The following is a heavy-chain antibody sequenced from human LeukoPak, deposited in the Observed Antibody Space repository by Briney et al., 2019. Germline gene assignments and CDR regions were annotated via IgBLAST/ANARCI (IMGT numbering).Heavy chain of an antibody. CDR2: ISYDGSNK. J-gene: IGHJ6*02. D-gene: IGHD6-19*01. CDR1: GFTFSSYA. Sequence: PGGSLRLSCAASGFTFSSYAMHWVRQAPGKGLEWVAVISYDGSNKYYADSVKGRFTISRDNSKNTLYLQMNSLRAEDTAVYYCARDLKRLSQWLVDYYYYGMDVWGQGTAVTVSS. CDR3: ARDLKRLSQWLVDYYYYGMDV. V-gene: IGHV3-30-3*01.